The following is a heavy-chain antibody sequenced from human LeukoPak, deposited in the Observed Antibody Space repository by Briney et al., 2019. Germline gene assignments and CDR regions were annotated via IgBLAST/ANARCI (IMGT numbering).Heavy chain of an antibody. CDR2: IKQDGSEK. D-gene: IGHD6-6*01. CDR3: ARPSSSHRYRSLDY. V-gene: IGHV3-7*01. Sequence: GGSLRLSCAASGFTFRSYWMSWVRQAPGKGLEWVANIKQDGSEKSYVDSVKGRFTISRDNAKNSLYLQMNSLRAEDTAVYYCARPSSSHRYRSLDYWGQGTLVTVSS. CDR1: GFTFRSYW. J-gene: IGHJ4*02.